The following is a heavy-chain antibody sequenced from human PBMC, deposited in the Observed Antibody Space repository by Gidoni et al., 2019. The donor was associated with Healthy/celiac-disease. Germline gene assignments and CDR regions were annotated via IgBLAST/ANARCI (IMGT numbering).Heavy chain of an antibody. CDR1: VGSISSSRYY. CDR2: IYYSGST. V-gene: IGHV4-39*01. J-gene: IGHJ3*02. D-gene: IGHD3-10*01. CDR3: ARHGEYYYGSGSPLHDAFEI. Sequence: QLQLQESGPGLVKPSETLSLTCTVSVGSISSSRYYWGWIRQPPGKGLEWIGSIYYSGSTYYNPSLKSRVTISVDTSKNQFSLKLSSVTAADTAVYYCARHGEYYYGSGSPLHDAFEIWGQGTMVTVSS.